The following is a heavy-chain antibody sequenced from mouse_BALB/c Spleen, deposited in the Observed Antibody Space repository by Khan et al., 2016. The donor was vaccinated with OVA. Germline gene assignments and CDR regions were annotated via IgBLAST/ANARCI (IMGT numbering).Heavy chain of an antibody. Sequence: QLEESGPDLVKPSQSLSLTCTVTGYSITGGYSWHWIRQFPGNKLEWMGYIHYSGSTNYNPSLKSRISITRDTSKNPFFLQLNSVTTEDTATYYCARSGTTVVTYWYFDVWGAGTTVTVSS. V-gene: IGHV3-1*02. CDR3: ARSGTTVVTYWYFDV. CDR1: GYSITGGYS. D-gene: IGHD1-1*01. CDR2: IHYSGST. J-gene: IGHJ1*01.